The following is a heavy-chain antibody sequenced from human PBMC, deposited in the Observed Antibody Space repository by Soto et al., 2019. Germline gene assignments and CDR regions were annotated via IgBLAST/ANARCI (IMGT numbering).Heavy chain of an antibody. D-gene: IGHD3-22*01. J-gene: IGHJ5*02. V-gene: IGHV2-5*01. CDR3: ASKISGSYWKFDP. CDR1: GFSLSANGVG. CDR2: IYWNDGT. Sequence: SGPTLVNPTQTLTLTCALSGFSLSANGVGVGWIRQAPGGALEWLAIIYWNDGTSIRPTLQSRLSIYKDTSKNQVVLSLSSMDHRETGTYYCASKISGSYWKFDPWGPGGQVTVSS.